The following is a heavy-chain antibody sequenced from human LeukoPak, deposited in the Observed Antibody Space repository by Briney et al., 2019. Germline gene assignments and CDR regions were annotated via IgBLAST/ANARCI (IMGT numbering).Heavy chain of an antibody. CDR2: INHSGST. Sequence: KASETLSLTCAVYGGSFSGYYWSWIRQPPGKGLEWIGEINHSGSTNYNPSLKSRVTISVDTSKNQFSLKLSSVTAADTAVYYCARSYGGNSFRAFDIWGQGTMVTVSS. D-gene: IGHD4-23*01. V-gene: IGHV4-34*01. CDR3: ARSYGGNSFRAFDI. CDR1: GGSFSGYY. J-gene: IGHJ3*02.